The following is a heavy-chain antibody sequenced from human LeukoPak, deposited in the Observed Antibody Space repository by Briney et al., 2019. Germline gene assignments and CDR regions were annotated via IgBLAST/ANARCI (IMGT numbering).Heavy chain of an antibody. CDR1: GFTFGSYG. Sequence: PGGSLRLSCAASGFTFGSYGMHWVRQAPGKGLEWVAVISYDGSNKYYADSVKGRFTISRDNSKNTLFLQMNSLRAEDTAVYYCAKNSYDSSGYYSPDYWGQGTLVTVSS. D-gene: IGHD3-22*01. CDR2: ISYDGSNK. J-gene: IGHJ4*02. V-gene: IGHV3-33*05. CDR3: AKNSYDSSGYYSPDY.